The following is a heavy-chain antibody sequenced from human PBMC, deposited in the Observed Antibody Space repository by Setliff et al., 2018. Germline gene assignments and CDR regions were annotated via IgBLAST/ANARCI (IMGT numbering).Heavy chain of an antibody. CDR3: ARAFGGNSDAFDI. D-gene: IGHD2-21*02. J-gene: IGHJ3*02. CDR1: GFTFSTYW. Sequence: GGSLRLSCVASGFTFSTYWMSWVRQAPGKGLEWVANIKQDGSEKYYVDSVKGRFTISRDNAKNTLYLQINSLRAEDTAVYYCARAFGGNSDAFDIWGQGTMVIVSS. CDR2: IKQDGSEK. V-gene: IGHV3-7*01.